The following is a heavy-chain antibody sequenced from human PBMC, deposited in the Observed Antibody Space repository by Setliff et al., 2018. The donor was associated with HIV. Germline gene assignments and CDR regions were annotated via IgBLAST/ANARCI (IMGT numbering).Heavy chain of an antibody. Sequence: PGGSLRLSCAASGFTFSSYSMNWVRQAPGKGLVWVSSISSSSSYIYYADSVKGRFTISRDNAKNALYLQMNSLRAEDTAVYYCARVEFTMVRGVNWGQGTLVTVSS. CDR3: ARVEFTMVRGVN. CDR2: ISSSSSYI. D-gene: IGHD3-10*01. CDR1: GFTFSSYS. J-gene: IGHJ4*02. V-gene: IGHV3-21*01.